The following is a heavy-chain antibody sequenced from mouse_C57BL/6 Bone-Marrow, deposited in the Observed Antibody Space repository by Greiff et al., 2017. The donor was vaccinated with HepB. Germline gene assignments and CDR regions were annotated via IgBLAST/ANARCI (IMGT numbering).Heavy chain of an antibody. J-gene: IGHJ1*03. CDR2: IRNKANGYTT. D-gene: IGHD1-1*01. CDR1: GFTFTDYY. Sequence: EVQRVESGGGLVQPGGSLSLSCAASGFTFTDYYMSWVRQPPGKALEWLGFIRNKANGYTTEYSASVKGRFTISRDNSQSILYLQMNALRAEDSATYYCARYMITTEALDVWGTGTPVTVSS. CDR3: ARYMITTEALDV. V-gene: IGHV7-3*01.